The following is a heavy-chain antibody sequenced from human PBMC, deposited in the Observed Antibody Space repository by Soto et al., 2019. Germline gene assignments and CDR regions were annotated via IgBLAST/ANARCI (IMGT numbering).Heavy chain of an antibody. V-gene: IGHV3-23*01. CDR2: ISGSGGST. CDR1: GFTFSNYA. D-gene: IGHD1-26*01. CDR3: AKDHHVGATVYYFDY. Sequence: EVQLLESGGGLVQPGGSLRLSCAATGFTFSNYAMSWVRQAPGKGLEWVSAISGSGGSTYYADSVKGRFTISRDKSKNTLYLQMNSLRAEDTAVYYCAKDHHVGATVYYFDYWGQGTLVTVSS. J-gene: IGHJ4*02.